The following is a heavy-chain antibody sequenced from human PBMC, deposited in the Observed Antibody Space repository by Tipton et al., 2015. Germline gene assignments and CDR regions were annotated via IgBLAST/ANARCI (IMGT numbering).Heavy chain of an antibody. CDR3: VRDGDAFNFDY. D-gene: IGHD5-24*01. J-gene: IGHJ4*02. V-gene: IGHV3-73*01. CDR1: GFTLSGFA. Sequence: SLRLSCAASGFTLSGFAVHWVRQASGKGLEWVGRIRSKADSDATAFAASVKGRVTFSRDDSKNTAYLQINNLKIEDTAVYYCVRDGDAFNFDYWGQGTLVTVSS. CDR2: IRSKADSDAT.